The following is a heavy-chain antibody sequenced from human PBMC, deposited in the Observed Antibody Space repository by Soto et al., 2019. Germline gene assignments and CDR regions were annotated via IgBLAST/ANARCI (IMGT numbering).Heavy chain of an antibody. V-gene: IGHV3-30*18. CDR3: AKWTNVDTDY. CDR2: ISYDGSNK. J-gene: IGHJ4*02. Sequence: GGSLRLSCAAFGFTFSSYGMHWVRQAPGKGLEWVAVISYDGSNKYYADSVKGRFTISRDNSKNTLYLQMNSLRVEDTAVYYCAKWTNVDTDYWGQGTLVTVSS. D-gene: IGHD5-18*01. CDR1: GFTFSSYG.